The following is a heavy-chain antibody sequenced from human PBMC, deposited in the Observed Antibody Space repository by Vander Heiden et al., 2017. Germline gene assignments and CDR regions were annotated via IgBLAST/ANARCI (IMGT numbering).Heavy chain of an antibody. CDR2: ITYRGIS. V-gene: IGHV4-31*03. Sequence: QVQLQESGPGLVKPSQTLSLTCSVSGASITSGPYYWSWIRQHPGTGQEWIGYITYRGISSNKPSLQSRITISIDTSKNQFSLKLNSMTAADTAVYYCARLRRDDYNYGVFDDWGQGTLVTVSS. J-gene: IGHJ4*02. CDR3: ARLRRDDYNYGVFDD. D-gene: IGHD4-4*01. CDR1: GASITSGPYY.